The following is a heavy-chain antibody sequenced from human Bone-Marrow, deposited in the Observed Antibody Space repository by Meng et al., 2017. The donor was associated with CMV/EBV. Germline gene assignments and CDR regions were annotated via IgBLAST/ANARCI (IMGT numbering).Heavy chain of an antibody. CDR3: ASRAHYYGSGSYKDY. D-gene: IGHD3-10*01. J-gene: IGHJ4*02. Sequence: SETLSLTCTVSGGSISSYYWSWIRQPPGKGLEWIGYIYYSGSTNYNPSLKSRVTISVDTSKNQFSLKLSSVTAADTAVYYCASRAHYYGSGSYKDYWGQGTLVTVPS. CDR1: GGSISSYY. CDR2: IYYSGST. V-gene: IGHV4-59*12.